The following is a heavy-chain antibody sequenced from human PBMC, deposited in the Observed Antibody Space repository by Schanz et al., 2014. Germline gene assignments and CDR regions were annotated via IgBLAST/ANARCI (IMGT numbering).Heavy chain of an antibody. CDR1: GGSINNYF. CDR2: IYSNGIS. Sequence: QVHLQESGPGLVKPSETLSVTCTVSGGSINNYFWTWIRQPAGKGLEWIGRIYSNGISHYNPSLXXXVTMSVDTSKNKFSLNLTPVTPADTAIYYCVRVKGEHSGHDYIVYWGQGIQVTVSP. V-gene: IGHV4-4*07. D-gene: IGHD5-12*01. J-gene: IGHJ4*02. CDR3: VRVKGEHSGHDYIVY.